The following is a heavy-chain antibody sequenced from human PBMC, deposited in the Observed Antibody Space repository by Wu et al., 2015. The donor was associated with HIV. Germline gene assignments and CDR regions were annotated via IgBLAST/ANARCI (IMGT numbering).Heavy chain of an antibody. CDR3: ARDATPVTTEFDY. Sequence: QVHLVQFGAEVKRPGASVRVSCKVSGYILSKISIHWVRQAPGQGLEWMGWINPNSGGANYAQKFQGRVTMTRDTSISTAYMELSRLKSDDTAVYYCARDATPVTTEFDYWGQGTLITVSS. D-gene: IGHD4-11*01. CDR1: GYILSKIS. CDR2: INPNSGGA. J-gene: IGHJ4*02. V-gene: IGHV1-2*02.